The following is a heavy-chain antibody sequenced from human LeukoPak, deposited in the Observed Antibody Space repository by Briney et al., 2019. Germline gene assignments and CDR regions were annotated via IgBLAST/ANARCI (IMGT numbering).Heavy chain of an antibody. Sequence: PSETLLLTCTVSGGSISSGSYYWSSIRQPAGKGLEWIGRIYTSRSTNYNPSLKSRVTISVDTSKNQFSLKLSSVTAADTAVYYCARMVTTIEPYIDYWGQGTLVTVSS. CDR1: GGSISSGSYY. CDR2: IYTSRST. CDR3: ARMVTTIEPYIDY. J-gene: IGHJ4*02. D-gene: IGHD4-17*01. V-gene: IGHV4-61*02.